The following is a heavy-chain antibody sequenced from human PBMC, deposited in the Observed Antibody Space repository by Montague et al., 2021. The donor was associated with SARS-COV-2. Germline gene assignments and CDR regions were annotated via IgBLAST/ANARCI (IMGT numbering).Heavy chain of an antibody. D-gene: IGHD2-2*01. CDR2: TYFTSKWSS. J-gene: IGHJ4*02. V-gene: IGHV6-1*01. CDR3: ARAYCSSTSCYPIDY. Sequence: CAISGDSVSSTSAAWNSIRQSPSRGLEWLGRTYFTSKWSSEYALSVKSRLIISPDTAKNQFSLRLMSVTPDDTAVYYCARAYCSSTSCYPIDYWGQGTLVTVSS. CDR1: GDSVSSTSAA.